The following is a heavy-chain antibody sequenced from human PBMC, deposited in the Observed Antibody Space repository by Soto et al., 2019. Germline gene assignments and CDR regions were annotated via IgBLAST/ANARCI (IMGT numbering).Heavy chain of an antibody. V-gene: IGHV4-59*08. CDR3: ARVEWQQLAMGVMVYGNWFDP. CDR1: DGSISSYY. J-gene: IGHJ5*02. D-gene: IGHD6-13*01. Sequence: SDTLSLICTVYDGSISSYYWSWIKKPSGKGLKNIEYIYYTGRTNYNTSNKRQVNISVDTSKNQLSLKLSSVTAADTAVYYCARVEWQQLAMGVMVYGNWFDPWGQGTLVTVS. CDR2: IYYTGRT.